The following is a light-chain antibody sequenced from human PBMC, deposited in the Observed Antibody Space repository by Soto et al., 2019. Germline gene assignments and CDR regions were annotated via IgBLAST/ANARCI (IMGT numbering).Light chain of an antibody. CDR2: WTS. CDR3: QQCYSSPFT. J-gene: IGKJ3*01. CDR1: QTILYRPNNKSY. Sequence: IVMTQSPDSLAVSLGERATINCRSIQTILYRPNNKSYLAWYQQKSGQPPKLLIYWTSTRESGVPDRFSGIWSGTDFTLTISNLQAEDAAVYYCQQCYSSPFTFGPGTNVDVK. V-gene: IGKV4-1*01.